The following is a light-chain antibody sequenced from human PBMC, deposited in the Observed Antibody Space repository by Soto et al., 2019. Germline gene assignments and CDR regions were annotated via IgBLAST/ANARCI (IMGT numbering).Light chain of an antibody. J-gene: IGKJ1*01. CDR3: QQYNNWPLS. CDR1: QSVSSN. Sequence: EIVMTQSPATLSVSPGERATLSCRASQSVSSNLAWYQQKPGQAPRLLIYGASTRATGIPARFSGSGSGKEFPLTISSLQSEDFAVHYCQQYNNWPLSFGQGTKVHIK. V-gene: IGKV3-15*01. CDR2: GAS.